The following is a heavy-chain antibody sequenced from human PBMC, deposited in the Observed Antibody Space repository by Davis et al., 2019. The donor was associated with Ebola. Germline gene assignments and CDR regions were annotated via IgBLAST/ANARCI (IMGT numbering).Heavy chain of an antibody. CDR1: GFTFSSYG. J-gene: IGHJ4*02. CDR2: IWYDGSNK. CDR3: ARDRFRFWSGYQDY. D-gene: IGHD3-3*01. V-gene: IGHV3-33*08. Sequence: GGSLRLSCAASGFTFSSYGMHWVRQAPGKGLEWVAVIWYDGSNKYYADSVKGRFTISRDNSKNTLYLQMNSLRAEDTAVYYCARDRFRFWSGYQDYWGQGTLVTVSS.